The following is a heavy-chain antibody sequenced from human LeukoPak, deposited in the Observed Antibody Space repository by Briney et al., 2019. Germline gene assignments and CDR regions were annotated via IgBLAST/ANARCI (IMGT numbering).Heavy chain of an antibody. CDR2: IYPDDSDT. J-gene: IGHJ4*02. CDR3: ARLRDGGNLDY. Sequence: GESLKISCEASGYTFSNYWIGWVRQMPGKGLEWMGIIYPDDSDTKYSPSFQGQVTISADKSISTAYLQWSSLKASDTAMYYCARLRDGGNLDYWGQGTLVTVSS. D-gene: IGHD2-15*01. CDR1: GYTFSNYW. V-gene: IGHV5-51*01.